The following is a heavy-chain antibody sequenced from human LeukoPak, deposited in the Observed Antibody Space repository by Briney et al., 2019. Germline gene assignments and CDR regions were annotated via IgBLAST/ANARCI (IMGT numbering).Heavy chain of an antibody. Sequence: PGGSLRLSCAASGFTVSSNYMSWVRQAPGKGLEWVSVIYSGGSTYYADSVKGRFTISRDNSKNTVYLQMNSLRAEDTAVYYCARELPRHIVVVVVAPPDAFDIWGQGTMVTVSS. CDR2: IYSGGST. V-gene: IGHV3-53*05. D-gene: IGHD2-15*01. J-gene: IGHJ3*02. CDR1: GFTVSSNY. CDR3: ARELPRHIVVVVVAPPDAFDI.